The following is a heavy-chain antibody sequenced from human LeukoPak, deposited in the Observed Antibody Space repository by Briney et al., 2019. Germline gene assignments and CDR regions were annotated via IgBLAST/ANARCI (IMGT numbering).Heavy chain of an antibody. CDR3: ARVRGYGDYEYYFDF. D-gene: IGHD4-17*01. J-gene: IGHJ4*02. V-gene: IGHV7-4-1*02. CDR2: INTITGNP. Sequence: GASVKVSCKASGYIFSSYSLNWVRQAPGQGLEWMGWINTITGNPTYAQGFTGRFVFSLDTSVSTAYLQISTLKAEDTAVYYCARVRGYGDYEYYFDFWGQGTLVTVSS. CDR1: GYIFSSYS.